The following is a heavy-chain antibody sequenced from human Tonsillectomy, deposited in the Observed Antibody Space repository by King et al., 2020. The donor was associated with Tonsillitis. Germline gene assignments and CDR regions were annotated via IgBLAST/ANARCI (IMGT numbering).Heavy chain of an antibody. D-gene: IGHD6-19*01. Sequence: QLQESGPGLVKPSETLSLTCTVSGGSISSYYWSWIRQPPGKGLEYIGYIYYSGSTNYNPSLKSRVTISVDTSKNRFSLKLSSVTAADTAVYYCARRSITSGWSDFFDYWGQGTLVTVSS. CDR3: ARRSITSGWSDFFDY. V-gene: IGHV4-59*08. CDR1: GGSISSYY. J-gene: IGHJ4*02. CDR2: IYYSGST.